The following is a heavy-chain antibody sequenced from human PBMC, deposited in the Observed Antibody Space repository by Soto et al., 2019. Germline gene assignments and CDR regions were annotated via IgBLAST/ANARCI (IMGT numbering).Heavy chain of an antibody. Sequence: GESLKISCKGSGYSFTSYWIGWVRQMPGKVLEWMGIIYPGDSDTRYSPSFQGQVTISADKSISTAYLQWSSLKASDTAMYYCARLTRASSGSYSDAFDIWGQGTMVNVSS. CDR1: GYSFTSYW. CDR3: ARLTRASSGSYSDAFDI. J-gene: IGHJ3*02. CDR2: IYPGDSDT. V-gene: IGHV5-51*01. D-gene: IGHD1-26*01.